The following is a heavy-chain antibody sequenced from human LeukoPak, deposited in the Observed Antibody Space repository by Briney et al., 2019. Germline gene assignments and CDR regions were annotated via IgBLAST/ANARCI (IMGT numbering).Heavy chain of an antibody. Sequence: PSETLSLTCALYGGSFSGCYWSWIRQPPGKGLEWFGEINHGGSTNYNPYLKSRVTISLDTSKNQFSLRLSSVTAADTAVYYCARAGYELPGAPNDYWGQGTLVTVSS. V-gene: IGHV4-34*01. J-gene: IGHJ4*02. CDR1: GGSFSGCY. CDR2: INHGGST. D-gene: IGHD3-3*01. CDR3: ARAGYELPGAPNDY.